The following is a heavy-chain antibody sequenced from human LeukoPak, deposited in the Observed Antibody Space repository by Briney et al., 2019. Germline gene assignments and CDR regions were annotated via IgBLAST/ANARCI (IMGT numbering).Heavy chain of an antibody. CDR2: ISGSGPYT. CDR1: GFTFSSYA. D-gene: IGHD2-15*01. Sequence: PGGSLRLSCAASGFTFSSYAMSWVRQAPGKGLEWVSAISGSGPYTFYTDSVKGRFTISRDSSKNTLYLQMNSLRADDTALYYCAKHGYCSGVSCFFDFWGQGTQVTVSS. CDR3: AKHGYCSGVSCFFDF. J-gene: IGHJ4*02. V-gene: IGHV3-23*01.